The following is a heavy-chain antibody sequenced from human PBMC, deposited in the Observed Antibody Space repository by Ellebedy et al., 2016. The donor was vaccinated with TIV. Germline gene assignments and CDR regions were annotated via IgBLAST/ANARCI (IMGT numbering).Heavy chain of an antibody. Sequence: GESLKISCAASGFTFSSYGMHWVRQAPGKGLEWVAVISYDGSNKYYADSVKGRFTISRDNSKNTLYLQMNSLRAEDTAVYYCAREKKYSSGWYYFGYWGQGTLVTVSS. CDR2: ISYDGSNK. V-gene: IGHV3-30*03. D-gene: IGHD6-19*01. CDR3: AREKKYSSGWYYFGY. J-gene: IGHJ4*02. CDR1: GFTFSSYG.